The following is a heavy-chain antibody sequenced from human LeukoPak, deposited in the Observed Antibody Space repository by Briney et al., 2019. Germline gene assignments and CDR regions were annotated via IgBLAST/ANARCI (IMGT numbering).Heavy chain of an antibody. Sequence: GGSLTLSCAPAALTFSRYWMSWLRQAPGEGREWVANIKQDGREKNYVDCVKGPFTSSRDNATNSLYLQMYSLRAEDTAVYYCAREGWSSTSFYYYYYMDVWGEGTTVTVSS. CDR2: IKQDGREK. D-gene: IGHD2-2*01. J-gene: IGHJ6*03. CDR3: AREGWSSTSFYYYYYMDV. V-gene: IGHV3-7*01. CDR1: ALTFSRYW.